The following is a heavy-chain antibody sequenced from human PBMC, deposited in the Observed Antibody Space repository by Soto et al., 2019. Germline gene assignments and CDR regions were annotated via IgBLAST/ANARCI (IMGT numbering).Heavy chain of an antibody. V-gene: IGHV4-39*01. CDR2: IYYSGST. CDR1: GGSISSSSYY. D-gene: IGHD2-15*01. J-gene: IGHJ6*03. Sequence: SETLSLTCTVSGGSISSSSYYWGWIRQPPGKGLEWIGSIYYSGSTYYNPSLKSRVTISVDTSKNQFSLKLSSVTAADTAAYYCARQGYCSGGSCYRGHYYYYFYMDVWGKGTTVTVSS. CDR3: ARQGYCSGGSCYRGHYYYYFYMDV.